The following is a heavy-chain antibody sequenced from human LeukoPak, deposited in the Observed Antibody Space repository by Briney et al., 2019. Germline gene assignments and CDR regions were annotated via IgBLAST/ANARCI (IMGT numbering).Heavy chain of an antibody. V-gene: IGHV1-3*01. CDR3: ARDLDYYDSSDIDAFDI. CDR1: GYTFTSYA. D-gene: IGHD3-22*01. CDR2: INAGNGDT. J-gene: IGHJ3*02. Sequence: ASVKVSCKASGYTFTSYAMHWVRRAPGQRLEWMGWINAGNGDTKYSQKFQGRVTIARDTSASTAYMELSSLRSEDTAVYYCARDLDYYDSSDIDAFDIWGQGTMVTVSS.